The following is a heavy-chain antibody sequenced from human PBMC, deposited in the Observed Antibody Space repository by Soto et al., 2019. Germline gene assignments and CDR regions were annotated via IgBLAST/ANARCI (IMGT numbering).Heavy chain of an antibody. CDR2: INHSGST. J-gene: IGHJ4*02. CDR1: GGSFSGYY. D-gene: IGHD6-19*01. Sequence: PSETLSLTCAVYGGSFSGYYWSWIRQPPGKGLEWIGEINHSGSTNYNPSLKSRVTISVDTSKNQFSLKLSSVTAADTAVYYCARMFRLGAAVAGHVIDYWGQGTLVTVSS. CDR3: ARMFRLGAAVAGHVIDY. V-gene: IGHV4-34*01.